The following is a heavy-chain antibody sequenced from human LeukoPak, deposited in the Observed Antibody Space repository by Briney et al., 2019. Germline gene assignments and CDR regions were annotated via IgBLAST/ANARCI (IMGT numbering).Heavy chain of an antibody. Sequence: PPGGSLRLSCAASGFTFSSYAMSWVRQAPGKGLEWVSAISGSGGSAYYADSVKGRFTISRDNSKNTLYLQMNSLRAEDTAVYYCAALSGSYWCLDYWGQGTLVTVSS. CDR3: AALSGSYWCLDY. V-gene: IGHV3-23*01. D-gene: IGHD1-26*01. J-gene: IGHJ4*02. CDR2: ISGSGGSA. CDR1: GFTFSSYA.